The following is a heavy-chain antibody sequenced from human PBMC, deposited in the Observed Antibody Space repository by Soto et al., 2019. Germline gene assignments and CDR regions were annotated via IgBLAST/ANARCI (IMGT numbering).Heavy chain of an antibody. CDR2: MRPSSGDT. CDR1: GYTFSTYD. CDR3: ARDFGGSSGWFDP. Sequence: QVQLVQSGAEVKKPGASVKVSCKASGYTFSTYDLNWVRQAPGQGLEWMGWMRPSSGDTGFAQKFQGRVTMTRDTSISTAYRELSSLTSEDTAVYYCARDFGGSSGWFDPWGQGTLVTVSS. D-gene: IGHD6-6*01. V-gene: IGHV1-8*01. J-gene: IGHJ5*02.